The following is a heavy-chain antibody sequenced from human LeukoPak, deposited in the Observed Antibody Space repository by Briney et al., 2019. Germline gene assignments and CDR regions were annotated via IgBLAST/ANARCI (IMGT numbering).Heavy chain of an antibody. CDR2: ISNSGNT. CDR3: ARGGFYSGWTD. D-gene: IGHD6-19*01. J-gene: IGHJ4*02. Sequence: SETLSLTCSVSGGSISGYYWSWIRQPPGKGLEWIGFISNSGNTNYNPSLKNRVLISVDTSKNQFSLNLSSVTAADTAVYYCARGGFYSGWTDWGQGTLVTVSS. V-gene: IGHV4-59*08. CDR1: GGSISGYY.